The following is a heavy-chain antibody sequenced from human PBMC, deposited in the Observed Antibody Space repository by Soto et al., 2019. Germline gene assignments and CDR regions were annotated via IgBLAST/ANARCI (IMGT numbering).Heavy chain of an antibody. D-gene: IGHD3-16*01. CDR3: AGGMNRDAFDI. Sequence: EVQLVESGGGLVQPGGSLRLSCAASGFTFSSYSMNWVRQAPGKGLEWVSYISSSSSTIYYADSVKGRFTISRDNAKNSLYLQMNSLRAEDTAVYYCAGGMNRDAFDIWGQGTMVTVSS. J-gene: IGHJ3*02. CDR1: GFTFSSYS. CDR2: ISSSSSTI. V-gene: IGHV3-48*01.